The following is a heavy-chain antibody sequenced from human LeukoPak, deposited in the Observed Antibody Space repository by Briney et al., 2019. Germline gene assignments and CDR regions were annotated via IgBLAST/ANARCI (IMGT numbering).Heavy chain of an antibody. Sequence: GGSLRLSCAASGFTFSSYSMNWVRQAPGKGLEWVSYISSSSSTIYYADSVKGRFTISRDNAKNSLYLQMNSLRAEDTAVYYCARRVVVMGLDYWGRGTLVTVSS. V-gene: IGHV3-48*01. D-gene: IGHD3-22*01. CDR3: ARRVVVMGLDY. J-gene: IGHJ4*02. CDR2: ISSSSSTI. CDR1: GFTFSSYS.